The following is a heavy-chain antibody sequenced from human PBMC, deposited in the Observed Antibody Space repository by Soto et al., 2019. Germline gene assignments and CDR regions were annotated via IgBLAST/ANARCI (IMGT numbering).Heavy chain of an antibody. J-gene: IGHJ3*02. V-gene: IGHV1-18*01. D-gene: IGHD3-22*01. CDR3: ASYHYYDRSGYYSKVNDAFDI. CDR1: GYTFTSNG. Sequence: ASVKVSCKASGYTFTSNGISWVRQAPGQGLEWMGWISAYNGNTNYAQKLQGRVTMTTDTSTSTAYMELRSLRSDDTAVYYCASYHYYDRSGYYSKVNDAFDIWGQGTMVTVSS. CDR2: ISAYNGNT.